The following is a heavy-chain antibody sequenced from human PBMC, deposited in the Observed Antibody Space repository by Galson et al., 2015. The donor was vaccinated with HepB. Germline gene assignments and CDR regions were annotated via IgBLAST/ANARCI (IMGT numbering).Heavy chain of an antibody. Sequence: SVKVSCKASGGTFSTIAISWVRQAPGQGLEWMGGIIPMFGTLNYAQKFQGRVTISADESTSTAYMELSSLASEDTAVYYCARDGRSTAAYGYWGQGTLVTVSS. V-gene: IGHV1-69*13. CDR3: ARDGRSTAAYGY. CDR2: IIPMFGTL. CDR1: GGTFSTIA. D-gene: IGHD1-26*01. J-gene: IGHJ4*02.